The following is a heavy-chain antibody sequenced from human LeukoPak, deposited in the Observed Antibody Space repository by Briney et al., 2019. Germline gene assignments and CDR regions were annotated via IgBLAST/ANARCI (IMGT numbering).Heavy chain of an antibody. CDR1: GFTFSSYS. CDR2: ISSSSSTI. V-gene: IGHV3-48*01. CDR3: ARDLGIAAAEGYDY. Sequence: GGSLRLSCAASGFTFSSYSMNWVRQAPGKGLEWVSYISSSSSTIYYADSVKGRFTISRDNAKNSLYLQMNSLRAEDTAVYYCARDLGIAAAEGYDYWGQGTLVTVSS. J-gene: IGHJ4*02. D-gene: IGHD6-13*01.